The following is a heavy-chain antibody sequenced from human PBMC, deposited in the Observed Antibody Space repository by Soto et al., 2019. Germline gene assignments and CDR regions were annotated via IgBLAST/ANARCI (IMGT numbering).Heavy chain of an antibody. D-gene: IGHD1-26*01. V-gene: IGHV3-64*01. CDR2: ISSNGGST. CDR1: GFTFSSYA. J-gene: IGHJ4*02. CDR3: AREGAD. Sequence: EVQLVEPGGGLVQPGGSLRLSCAASGFTFSSYAMHWVRQAPGKGLEYVSAISSNGGSTYYANSVKGRFTISRDNSKNTLYLQMGSLRAEDMAVYYCAREGADWGQGTLVTVSS.